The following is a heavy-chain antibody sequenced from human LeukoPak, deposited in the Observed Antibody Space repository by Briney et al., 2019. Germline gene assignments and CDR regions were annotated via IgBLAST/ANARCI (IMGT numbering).Heavy chain of an antibody. J-gene: IGHJ4*02. D-gene: IGHD5-24*01. Sequence: ATVKVSCKASGCTFTSYGISWVRQAPGQGLEWMGRIIPILGIANYAQKFQGRVTITADKSTSTAYMELSSLRSEDTAVYYCARGEMANVIDYWGQGTLVTVSS. CDR3: ARGEMANVIDY. CDR1: GCTFTSYG. CDR2: IIPILGIA. V-gene: IGHV1-69*04.